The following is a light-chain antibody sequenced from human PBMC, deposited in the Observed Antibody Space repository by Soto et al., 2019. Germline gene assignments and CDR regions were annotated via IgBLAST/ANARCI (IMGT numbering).Light chain of an antibody. Sequence: QSVLTQPRSVSGSPGQSVTISCTGTSADIGGYDFVSWYQQFPGKAPKLMIYDVTKRPSGVPDRFSGSKSGNTASLTISGLQAEDEADYYCYSFAGSQVAFGGGTKVTVL. CDR2: DVT. J-gene: IGLJ2*01. V-gene: IGLV2-11*01. CDR3: YSFAGSQVA. CDR1: SADIGGYDF.